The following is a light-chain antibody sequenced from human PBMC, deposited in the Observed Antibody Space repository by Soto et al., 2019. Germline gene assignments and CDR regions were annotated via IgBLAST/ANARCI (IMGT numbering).Light chain of an antibody. V-gene: IGLV2-8*01. CDR1: SSDVGGYNY. J-gene: IGLJ2*01. CDR2: EVN. Sequence: QSVLTQPPSASGSPGQSVTISCTGTSSDVGGYNYVSWYQQYPGKAPKLMIYEVNKRPSGVPDRFSGSKSGNTASLTVSGLQAEDEADYYCSSYACSNNLVFGGGTKLTVL. CDR3: SSYACSNNLV.